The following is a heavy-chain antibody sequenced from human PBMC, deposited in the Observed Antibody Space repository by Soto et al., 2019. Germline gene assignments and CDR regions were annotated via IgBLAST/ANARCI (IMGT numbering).Heavy chain of an antibody. CDR3: ARDNAGYSSSWLY. J-gene: IGHJ4*02. Sequence: GGSLRLSCAASGFTFSSYEMDWVRQAPGKGLEWVSYISSSGSTIYYADSVKGRFTISRDNAKNSLYLQMNSLRAEDTAVYYCARDNAGYSSSWLYRGQGTLVTVSS. CDR1: GFTFSSYE. D-gene: IGHD6-13*01. CDR2: ISSSGSTI. V-gene: IGHV3-48*03.